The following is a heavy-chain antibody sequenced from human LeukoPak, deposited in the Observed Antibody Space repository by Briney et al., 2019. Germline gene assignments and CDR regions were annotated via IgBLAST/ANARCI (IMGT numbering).Heavy chain of an antibody. CDR2: IKEDGSEK. J-gene: IGHJ4*02. CDR3: ARAPN. Sequence: SGGSLRLSCAASGFIFSSQWMSWVRQAPGKGLEWVASIKEDGSEKYYVESVRGRFTISRDNAKNSVYLQMNSLRAEDTAVYYCARAPNWGQGTLVTVSS. V-gene: IGHV3-7*01. CDR1: GFIFSSQW.